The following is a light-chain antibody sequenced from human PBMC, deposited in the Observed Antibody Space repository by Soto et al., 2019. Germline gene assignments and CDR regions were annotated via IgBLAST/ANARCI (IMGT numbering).Light chain of an antibody. J-gene: IGKJ3*01. CDR2: GAF. Sequence: EIVMTQSPATLYVSPGERVTLSCRASQSVSSKLAWYQQRPGQAPRLLIYGAFSRATGITARFSGSGSGTEFTLTISSLQSEDFVVYFCQQYNDWPFTCGPGTKVDIK. CDR3: QQYNDWPFT. CDR1: QSVSSK. V-gene: IGKV3-15*01.